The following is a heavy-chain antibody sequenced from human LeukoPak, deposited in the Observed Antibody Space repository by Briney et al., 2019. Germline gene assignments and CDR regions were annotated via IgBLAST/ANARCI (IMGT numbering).Heavy chain of an antibody. CDR1: GFTFSSYA. CDR3: ANPWSTYYYDSSGYYHDY. CDR2: ISGSGGST. J-gene: IGHJ4*02. V-gene: IGHV3-23*01. D-gene: IGHD3-22*01. Sequence: PGGSLRLSCAASGFTFSSYAMSWVRQAPGKGLEWVSAISGSGGSTYYADSVKGRFTIPRDNSKNTLYLQMNSLRAEDTAVYYCANPWSTYYYDSSGYYHDYWGQGTLVTVSS.